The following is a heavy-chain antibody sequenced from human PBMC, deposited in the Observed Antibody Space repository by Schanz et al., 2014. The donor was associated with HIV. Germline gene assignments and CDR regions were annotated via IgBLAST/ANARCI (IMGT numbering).Heavy chain of an antibody. D-gene: IGHD4-17*01. CDR1: GFAFSDYY. CDR2: ISKSGNTI. J-gene: IGHJ3*02. CDR3: AKEATVVTLAFDI. Sequence: QVQLVESGGGLVKPGESLRLSCATSGFAFSDYYMSWIRQAPGKGLEWAAYISKSGNTIYYADSVKGRFTISRDNSKNTLYLQMNSLRAEDTAVYYCAKEATVVTLAFDIWGQGTMVTVSS. V-gene: IGHV3-11*04.